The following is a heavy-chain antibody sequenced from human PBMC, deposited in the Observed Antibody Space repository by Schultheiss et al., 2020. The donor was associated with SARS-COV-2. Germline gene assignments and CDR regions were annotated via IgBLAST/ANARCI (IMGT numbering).Heavy chain of an antibody. D-gene: IGHD2-8*01. Sequence: ASVKVSCKASGYTFTSYYMHWVRQAPGQGLEWMGIINPSGGSTSYAQKFQGRVTMTRDTSTSTVYMELSSLRSEDTAVYYCAREVYAPYYYYYAMDFWGQGTTVTVSS. CDR1: GYTFTSYY. J-gene: IGHJ6*02. CDR3: AREVYAPYYYYYAMDF. V-gene: IGHV1-46*01. CDR2: INPSGGST.